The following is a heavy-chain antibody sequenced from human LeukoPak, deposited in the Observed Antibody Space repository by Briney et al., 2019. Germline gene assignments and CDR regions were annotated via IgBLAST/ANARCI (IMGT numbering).Heavy chain of an antibody. D-gene: IGHD6-13*01. CDR3: ARDGTAPGLYFDL. CDR2: IRYDGSDK. CDR1: GFIFTDYG. J-gene: IGHJ4*01. Sequence: GGSLRLSCAASGFIFTDYGMHWVRQAPGKGLEWLTFIRYDGSDKYYADSVKGRFTISRDNSKNTLYLQMSSLRAEDTAVYYCARDGTAPGLYFDLWGQGTLVTVSS. V-gene: IGHV3-30*02.